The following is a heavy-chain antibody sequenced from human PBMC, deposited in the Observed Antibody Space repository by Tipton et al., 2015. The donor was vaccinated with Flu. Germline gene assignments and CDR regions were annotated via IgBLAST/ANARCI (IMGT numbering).Heavy chain of an antibody. Sequence: TLSLTCTVSGGSISSGSYYWSWIRQPAGKGLEWIGRIYTSGSTNYNPSLKSRVTISVDTSKNQFSLKLSSVTAADTAVYYCVRDLFGEKDWFDPWGQGTLVTVSS. J-gene: IGHJ5*02. CDR3: VRDLFGEKDWFDP. D-gene: IGHD3-10*01. CDR1: GGSISSGSYY. V-gene: IGHV4-61*02. CDR2: IYTSGST.